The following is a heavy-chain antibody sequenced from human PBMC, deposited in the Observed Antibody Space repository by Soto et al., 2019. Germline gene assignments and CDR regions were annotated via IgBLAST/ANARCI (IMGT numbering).Heavy chain of an antibody. CDR1: GFTFRNYG. CDR3: ARDVGVVGPDLDH. J-gene: IGHJ4*02. CDR2: IWYDGSKT. D-gene: IGHD3-3*01. Sequence: QVQLVESGGGVVQPGKSLRLSCITSGFTFRNYGMHWFRQAPGQGLEWVAVIWYDGSKTYYDDSVRGRFSISRDDSKNTFYLQMNGLGVGDTAAYFCARDVGVVGPDLDHWGQGTLVGVAS. V-gene: IGHV3-33*01.